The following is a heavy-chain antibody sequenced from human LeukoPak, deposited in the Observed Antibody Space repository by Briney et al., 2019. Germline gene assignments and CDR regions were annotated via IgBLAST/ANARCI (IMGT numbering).Heavy chain of an antibody. V-gene: IGHV1-18*01. CDR1: GYTFTRYG. CDR2: ISPDNGNT. D-gene: IGHD2-2*01. J-gene: IGHJ4*02. Sequence: ATVKVSCEASGYTFTRYGITWVRQAPGQGLEWMGWISPDNGNTNYAHKVQGRVTMTTDTSTSTAYMELRSLSSDDTAVYYCARDNSAISDCSSASCFHFNYWGQGTLVTVSS. CDR3: ARDNSAISDCSSASCFHFNY.